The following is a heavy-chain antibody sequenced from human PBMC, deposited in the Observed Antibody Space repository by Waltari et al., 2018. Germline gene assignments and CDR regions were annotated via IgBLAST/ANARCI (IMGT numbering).Heavy chain of an antibody. V-gene: IGHV3-23*01. D-gene: IGHD7-27*01. Sequence: EVQLLESGGGLVQPGGSLRLSCAASGFTFSTYVMNWVRQAPGKGLEWVSSISDAGGIINYADSVKGRFTISRDNAKNTLYLQMNNLRAEDTAVYYCARRSGVDYWGQGTLVTISS. J-gene: IGHJ4*02. CDR3: ARRSGVDY. CDR1: GFTFSTYV. CDR2: ISDAGGII.